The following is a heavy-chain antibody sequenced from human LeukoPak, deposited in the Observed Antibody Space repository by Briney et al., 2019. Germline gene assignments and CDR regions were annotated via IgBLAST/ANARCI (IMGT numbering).Heavy chain of an antibody. V-gene: IGHV1-69*04. J-gene: IGHJ6*02. D-gene: IGHD6-13*01. Sequence: SVKVSCKASGGTFISYAISWVRQAPGQGLEWMGRIIPILGIANYAQKFQGRVTITADKSTSTAYMELSSLRSEDTAVYYCARAGYSSSWYGRGDYYGMDVWGQGTTVTVSS. CDR3: ARAGYSSSWYGRGDYYGMDV. CDR1: GGTFISYA. CDR2: IIPILGIA.